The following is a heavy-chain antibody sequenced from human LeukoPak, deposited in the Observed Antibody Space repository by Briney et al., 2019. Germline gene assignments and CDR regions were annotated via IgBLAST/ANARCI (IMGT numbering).Heavy chain of an antibody. J-gene: IGHJ6*03. D-gene: IGHD2-2*01. Sequence: ASLKISCKASGYTFTSYGIFWVRQAPVQGLEWMGCISAYNVNTNYAQKLQGRVTMTTDTSTSTAYIELRSLRSDDTARYYCARVWEPYCSSTSCYYYYMDVWGKGTTVTVSS. CDR1: GYTFTSYG. CDR3: ARVWEPYCSSTSCYYYYMDV. CDR2: ISAYNVNT. V-gene: IGHV1-18*01.